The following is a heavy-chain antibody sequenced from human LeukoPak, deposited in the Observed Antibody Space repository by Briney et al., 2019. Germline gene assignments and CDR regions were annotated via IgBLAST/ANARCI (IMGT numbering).Heavy chain of an antibody. V-gene: IGHV3-48*03. CDR1: GFTFSSYE. D-gene: IGHD3-22*01. CDR2: ISSSGSTI. Sequence: PGGSLRLSCAASGFTFSSYEMNWVRQAPGKGLEWVSYISSSGSTIYYADSVKGRFTISRDNAKNSLYLQMNSLRAEDTAVYYCARDGGYSSGSTYYYDSSGYSTKYYYYGMDVWGRGTTVTVSS. J-gene: IGHJ6*02. CDR3: ARDGGYSSGSTYYYDSSGYSTKYYYYGMDV.